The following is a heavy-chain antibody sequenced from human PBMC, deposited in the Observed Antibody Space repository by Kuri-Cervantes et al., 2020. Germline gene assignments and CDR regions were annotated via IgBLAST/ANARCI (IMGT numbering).Heavy chain of an antibody. Sequence: GESLKISCAASGFTFSDYYMSWIRQAPGKGLEWVSYISSSGSTIYYADSVKGRFTISRDNAKNSLYLQMNSLRAEDTAVYYCARGGYSYGQGSQDFRFDYWGQGTLVTVSS. D-gene: IGHD5-18*01. V-gene: IGHV3-11*01. CDR2: ISSSGSTI. CDR1: GFTFSDYY. J-gene: IGHJ4*02. CDR3: ARGGYSYGQGSQDFRFDY.